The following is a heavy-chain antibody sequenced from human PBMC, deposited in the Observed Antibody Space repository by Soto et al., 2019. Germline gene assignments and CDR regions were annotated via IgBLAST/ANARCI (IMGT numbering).Heavy chain of an antibody. D-gene: IGHD6-19*01. J-gene: IGHJ6*03. CDR1: GGSISSYY. CDR2: IYYSGST. CDR3: ARIGSVAGGYYYMDV. V-gene: IGHV4-59*01. Sequence: PSETLSLTCTVSGGSISSYYWSWIRQPPGKGLEWIGYIYYSGSTNYNPSLKSRGTISVDTSKNQFSLKLSSVTAADTAVYYCARIGSVAGGYYYMDVWGKGTTVTVSS.